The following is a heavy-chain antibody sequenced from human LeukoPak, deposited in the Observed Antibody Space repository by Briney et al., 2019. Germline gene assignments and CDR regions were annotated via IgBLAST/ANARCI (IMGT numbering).Heavy chain of an antibody. Sequence: GGSLRLSCAASGFTFSRYAMHWVRQAPGKGLEWVAVISYDGSNKYYADSVMGRFTISKDNARNSLYLQMNDLRGEDTAIYYCARDAGNSGYGCDLWGQGTLVTVSS. V-gene: IGHV3-30-3*01. CDR3: ARDAGNSGYGCDL. D-gene: IGHD5-12*01. CDR2: ISYDGSNK. CDR1: GFTFSRYA. J-gene: IGHJ5*02.